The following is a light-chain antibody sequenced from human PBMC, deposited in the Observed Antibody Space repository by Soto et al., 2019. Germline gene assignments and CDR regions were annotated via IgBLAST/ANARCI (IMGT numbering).Light chain of an antibody. Sequence: EIALLQFPSTPFLSTGERVTLSCRASQGVSSYLAWYQQKPGQAPRLLIYDASNRATGIPARFSGSGSGTDFTLTISSLEPEDFAVYYCQQRSDWPPTFGQGTRLEIK. CDR3: QQRSDWPPT. J-gene: IGKJ5*01. V-gene: IGKV3-11*01. CDR2: DAS. CDR1: QGVSSY.